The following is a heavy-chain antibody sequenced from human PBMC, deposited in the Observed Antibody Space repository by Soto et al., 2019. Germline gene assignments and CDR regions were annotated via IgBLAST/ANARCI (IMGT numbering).Heavy chain of an antibody. J-gene: IGHJ4*02. CDR2: ISSNGET. Sequence: QVQLQESGPGLVKPSETLSLTCTISGGSINSNFLTWIRQPAGEGLERIGRISSNGETNYNPSLRGRVSMSLDTSKNHFSLKLNSVTASDTAVYFCARELWMAGLVYYFDFWGQGTLVTVSS. CDR3: ARELWMAGLVYYFDF. CDR1: GGSINSNF. D-gene: IGHD6-19*01. V-gene: IGHV4-4*07.